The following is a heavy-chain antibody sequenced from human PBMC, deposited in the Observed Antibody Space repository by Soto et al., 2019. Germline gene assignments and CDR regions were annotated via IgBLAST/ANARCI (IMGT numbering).Heavy chain of an antibody. J-gene: IGHJ4*02. V-gene: IGHV4-59*01. D-gene: IGHD6-19*01. Sequence: LSLTCTVSGGSIDSYYWTWIRQPPGRGLECIGYIDDSGSTTSSPSLRSRVTMSVDTSKRHFSLRLTSVTAADTGVYYCARAGSSGWYLDYCGQGTLFTVSS. CDR1: GGSIDSYY. CDR3: ARAGSSGWYLDY. CDR2: IDDSGST.